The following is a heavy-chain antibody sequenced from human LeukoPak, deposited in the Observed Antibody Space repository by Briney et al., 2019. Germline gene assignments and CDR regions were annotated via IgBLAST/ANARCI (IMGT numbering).Heavy chain of an antibody. J-gene: IGHJ6*02. V-gene: IGHV4-34*01. D-gene: IGHD2-2*01. CDR1: GGSFSGYY. Sequence: ASETLSLTCAVYGGSFSGYYWSWIRQPPGKGLEWIGEINHSGSTNYNPSLKSRVTISVDTSKNQFSLKLSSVTAADTAVYYCARGRCSSTSCYGYYYYYGMDVWGQGTTVTVS. CDR3: ARGRCSSTSCYGYYYYYGMDV. CDR2: INHSGST.